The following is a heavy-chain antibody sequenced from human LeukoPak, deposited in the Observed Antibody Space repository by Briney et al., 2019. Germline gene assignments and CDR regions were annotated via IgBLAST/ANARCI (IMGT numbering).Heavy chain of an antibody. J-gene: IGHJ4*02. D-gene: IGHD6-19*01. CDR1: GYTFTGNY. CDR2: INPNSGGT. V-gene: IGHV1-2*02. Sequence: GASVKVSCKASGYTFTGNYMHWVRQAPGQGLEWMGWINPNSGGTNYAQKFQGRVTMTRDTSISTAYMELSRLRSDDTAVYYCARKDGYSSGWAFDYWGQGTLVTVSS. CDR3: ARKDGYSSGWAFDY.